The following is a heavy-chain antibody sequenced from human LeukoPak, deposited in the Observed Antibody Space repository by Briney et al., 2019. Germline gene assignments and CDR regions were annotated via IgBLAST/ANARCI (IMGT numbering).Heavy chain of an antibody. V-gene: IGHV1-2*02. CDR3: ARTGEITSSPREFQH. CDR2: INPNNLKT. CDR1: GYIFTDYY. D-gene: IGHD6-13*01. J-gene: IGHJ1*01. Sequence: GASVKVSCKASGYIFTDYYIHWVRQAPGQGLEWMGWINPNNLKTEYGQQFQGRVTMTRDTSISTAYLEVSRLTSDDTAVYYCARTGEITSSPREFQHWGQGTLVTVSS.